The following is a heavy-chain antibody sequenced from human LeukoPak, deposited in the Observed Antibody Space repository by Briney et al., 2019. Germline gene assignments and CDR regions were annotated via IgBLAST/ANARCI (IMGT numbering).Heavy chain of an antibody. V-gene: IGHV3-74*01. Sequence: GGSLRLSCAASGFTFSDYWMHWIRQVPGKGLVWVSHIKYDGSATNYADSVKGRFTISRDNTKNTLYLQMNSLRAEDTAVYYCVSGSLQSGYNFDYWGQGALVTVSS. D-gene: IGHD3-3*01. CDR3: VSGSLQSGYNFDY. CDR1: GFTFSDYW. CDR2: IKYDGSAT. J-gene: IGHJ4*02.